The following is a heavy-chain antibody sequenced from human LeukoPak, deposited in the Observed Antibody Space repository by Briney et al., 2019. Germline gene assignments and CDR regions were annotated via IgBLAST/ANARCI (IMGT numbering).Heavy chain of an antibody. CDR1: AFTFSSYG. CDR2: ISGRGGST. V-gene: IGHV3-23*01. J-gene: IGHJ4*02. CDR3: AKDGTSGSLMGYFDY. D-gene: IGHD3-10*01. Sequence: HPGGTLRLSCAASAFTFSSYGMSWVRQAPGKGLEWISAISGRGGSTYYADSVKGRFTISRDNSKNTLYLQMNSLRAEDTAVYYCAKDGTSGSLMGYFDYWGQGTLVTVSS.